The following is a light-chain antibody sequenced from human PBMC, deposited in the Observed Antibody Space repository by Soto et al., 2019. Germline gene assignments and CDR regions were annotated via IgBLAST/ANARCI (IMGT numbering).Light chain of an antibody. CDR3: SSYTSSSTLMV. CDR2: DVS. CDR1: SSDVGGYNY. J-gene: IGLJ2*01. Sequence: QSDLTQPASVSGSPGQSITISCTGTSSDVGGYNYVSWYQQHPGKAPKLMIYDVSNRPSGVSNRFSGSKSGNTASLTISGLQAEDEADYYGSSYTSSSTLMVFGGGTKVTVL. V-gene: IGLV2-14*01.